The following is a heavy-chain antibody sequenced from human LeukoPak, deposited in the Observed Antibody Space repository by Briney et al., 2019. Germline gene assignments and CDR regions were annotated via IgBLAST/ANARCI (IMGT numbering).Heavy chain of an antibody. CDR3: ASTQTFDY. CDR2: IKQDGREK. Sequence: GGSPRLSCAASRFTSRTYWMSWVRQAPGKGLEWVANIKQDGREKYYADSVKGRFTISRDNAKSTLYLQLNSLRVEDTAVYHCASTQTFDYWGQGTLVTAPS. V-gene: IGHV3-7*05. J-gene: IGHJ4*02. CDR1: RFTSRTYW.